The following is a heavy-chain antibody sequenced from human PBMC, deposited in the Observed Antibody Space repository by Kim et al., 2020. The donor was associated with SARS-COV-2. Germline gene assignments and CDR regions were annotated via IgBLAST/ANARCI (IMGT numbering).Heavy chain of an antibody. V-gene: IGHV4-59*01. J-gene: IGHJ3*02. CDR3: ARTEWLVEPDAFDI. D-gene: IGHD6-19*01. Sequence: TPSLKSRVTISVDTSKNQFSLKLSSVTAADTAVYYCARTEWLVEPDAFDIWGQGTMVTVSS.